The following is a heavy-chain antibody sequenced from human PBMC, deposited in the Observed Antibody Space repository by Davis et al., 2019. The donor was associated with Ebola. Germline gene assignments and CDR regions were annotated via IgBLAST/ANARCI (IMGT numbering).Heavy chain of an antibody. CDR2: ISAGGTAP. CDR1: EFTFSSYG. V-gene: IGHV3-23*01. J-gene: IGHJ4*02. CDR3: AKSFLITGSHMSEFRGVDY. Sequence: PGGSLRLSCAASEFTFSSYGMTWVSQAPGKGLEWVSSISAGGTAPYYADSVTGRFTISRDNSKNTLSLQMDSLRADDTAVYYCAKSFLITGSHMSEFRGVDYWGQGTVVTVSS. D-gene: IGHD2-8*02.